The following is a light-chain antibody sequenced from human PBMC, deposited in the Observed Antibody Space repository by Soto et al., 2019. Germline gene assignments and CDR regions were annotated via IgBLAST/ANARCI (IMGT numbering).Light chain of an antibody. Sequence: QSALTQPPSVSGAPGQRVTISCTGSSSNIGAGYDVHWYQQLPGTAPKLLIYGNSNRPSGVPDRFSGSKSGTSASLAITGLQAEDEADYYYQSYDSSLRGWVFGGGTKLTVL. J-gene: IGLJ3*02. CDR2: GNS. CDR1: SSNIGAGYD. V-gene: IGLV1-40*01. CDR3: QSYDSSLRGWV.